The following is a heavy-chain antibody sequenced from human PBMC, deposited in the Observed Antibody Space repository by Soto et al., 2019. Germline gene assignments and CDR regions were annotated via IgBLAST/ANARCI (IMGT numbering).Heavy chain of an antibody. CDR3: AGQIYDSETGPNFQYYFDS. CDR1: GYSFAGYW. J-gene: IGHJ4*02. V-gene: IGHV5-10-1*01. D-gene: IGHD5-12*01. Sequence: GESLKISCKGSGYSFAGYWITWVRQKPGKGLEWMGRIDPSDSQTYYSPSFRGHVTISATKSITTVFLQWSSLRASDTATYYCAGQIYDSETGPNFQYYFDSWGQGTPVTVSS. CDR2: IDPSDSQT.